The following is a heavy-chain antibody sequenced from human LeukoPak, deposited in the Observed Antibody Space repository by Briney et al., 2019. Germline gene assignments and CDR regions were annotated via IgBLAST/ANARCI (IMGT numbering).Heavy chain of an antibody. D-gene: IGHD6-19*01. CDR2: ISYDGTNK. CDR1: GFTFSSYA. J-gene: IGHJ4*02. CDR3: ARFETVAANPFEF. Sequence: GGSLRLSCAASGFTFSSYAMHWVRQAPGKGLEWVTVISYDGTNKYYADSVKGRFTISRDNSKNTLYLQMNSLRAEDTAVYYCARFETVAANPFEFWGQGTLVTVSS. V-gene: IGHV3-30*03.